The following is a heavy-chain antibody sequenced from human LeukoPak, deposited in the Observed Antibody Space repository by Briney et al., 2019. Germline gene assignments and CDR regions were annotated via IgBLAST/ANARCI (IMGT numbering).Heavy chain of an antibody. V-gene: IGHV4-4*07. J-gene: IGHJ4*02. CDR1: SGSISSYY. CDR2: IYTSGST. Sequence: ASETLSFTCTVSSGSISSYYWSWIRQPAGKGLEWIGRIYTSGSTNYNPSLKSRVTMSVDTSKNQFSLKLSSVTAADTAVYYCGRVSGGIYDYGDYGYFDYWGQGTLVTVSS. CDR3: GRVSGGIYDYGDYGYFDY. D-gene: IGHD4-17*01.